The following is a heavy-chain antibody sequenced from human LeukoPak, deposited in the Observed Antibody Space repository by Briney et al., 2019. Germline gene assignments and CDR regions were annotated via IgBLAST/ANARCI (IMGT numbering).Heavy chain of an antibody. CDR2: IYTSGST. CDR1: GGSISSGSYY. Sequence: SETLSLTCTVSGGSISSGSYYWSWIRQPAGKGLEWIGRIYTSGSTNYNPSLKSRVTISVDTSKNQFSLRLSSVTAADTAVYYCARVGEEAWLGSYYFDFWGQGTLVTVSS. CDR3: ARVGEEAWLGSYYFDF. J-gene: IGHJ4*02. V-gene: IGHV4-61*02. D-gene: IGHD3-16*01.